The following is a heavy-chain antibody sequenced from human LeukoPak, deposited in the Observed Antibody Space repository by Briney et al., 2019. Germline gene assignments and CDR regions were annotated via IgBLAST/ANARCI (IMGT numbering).Heavy chain of an antibody. Sequence: PGGPLRLSCAASGFTFSSYEMNWVRQAPGKGLEWVSYISSSGSTIYYADSVKGRFTISRDNAKNSLYLQMNSLRAEDTAVYYCARETYYYDSSGYYGVDYWGQGTLVTVSS. V-gene: IGHV3-48*03. D-gene: IGHD3-22*01. J-gene: IGHJ4*02. CDR2: ISSSGSTI. CDR1: GFTFSSYE. CDR3: ARETYYYDSSGYYGVDY.